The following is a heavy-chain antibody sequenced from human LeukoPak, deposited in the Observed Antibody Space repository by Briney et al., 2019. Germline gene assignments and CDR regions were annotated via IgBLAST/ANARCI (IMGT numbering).Heavy chain of an antibody. J-gene: IGHJ4*02. CDR3: ARDRRRGYFGY. CDR1: GGSFSGYY. Sequence: PSETLSLTCAVYGGSFSGYYWSWIRQPPGKGLEWIGEINHSGSTNYNPSLKSRVTISVDTSKNQFSLKLSSVTAADTAVYYCARDRRRGYFGYWGQGTLVTVSS. V-gene: IGHV4-34*01. CDR2: INHSGST.